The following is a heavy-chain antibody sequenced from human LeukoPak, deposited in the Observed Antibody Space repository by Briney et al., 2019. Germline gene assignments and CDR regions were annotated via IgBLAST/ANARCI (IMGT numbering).Heavy chain of an antibody. V-gene: IGHV1-69*04. J-gene: IGHJ5*02. Sequence: ASVKVSCKASGGTFSSYAISWVRQAPGQGLEWMGRIIPILGTANYAQKFQGRVTITADKSTSTAYMELSSLRSEDTAVYYCATPPSYSSSSGSLNWFDPWGQGTLVTVSS. CDR3: ATPPSYSSSSGSLNWFDP. D-gene: IGHD6-6*01. CDR2: IIPILGTA. CDR1: GGTFSSYA.